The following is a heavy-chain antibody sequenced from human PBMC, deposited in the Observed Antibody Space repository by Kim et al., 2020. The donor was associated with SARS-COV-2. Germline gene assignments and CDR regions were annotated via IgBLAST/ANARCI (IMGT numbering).Heavy chain of an antibody. CDR2: IDPSDSYT. V-gene: IGHV5-10-1*01. D-gene: IGHD6-13*01. CDR3: ARHNLSIAAELTPETLLPDY. CDR1: GYSFTSYW. J-gene: IGHJ4*02. Sequence: GESLKISCKGSGYSFTSYWISWVRQMPGKGLEWMGRIDPSDSYTNYSPSFQGHVTISADKSISTAYLQWSSLKASDTAMYYCARHNLSIAAELTPETLLPDYWGQGTLVTVSS.